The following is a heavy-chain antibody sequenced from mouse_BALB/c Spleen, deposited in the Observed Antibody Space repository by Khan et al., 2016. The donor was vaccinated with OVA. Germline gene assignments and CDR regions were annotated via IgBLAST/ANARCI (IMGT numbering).Heavy chain of an antibody. CDR2: ISYSGST. D-gene: IGHD2-14*01. V-gene: IGHV3-2*02. CDR3: ARYRYDGYFDY. J-gene: IGHJ2*01. Sequence: EVQLQESGPGLVKPSQSLSLTCTVTGYSITSDYAWNWIRQFPGNKLEWVAYISYSGSTSYNPSLKSRISITRDTSKNQFFLQLNSVNTEDTATXYCARYRYDGYFDYWGQGTTLTVSS. CDR1: GYSITSDYA.